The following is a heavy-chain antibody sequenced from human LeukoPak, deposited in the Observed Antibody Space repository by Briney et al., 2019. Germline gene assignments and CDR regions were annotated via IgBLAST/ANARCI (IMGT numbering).Heavy chain of an antibody. CDR3: ARAFYPGYYSYMAV. J-gene: IGHJ6*03. D-gene: IGHD3-3*02. Sequence: PSETLSLTCTVSGGSISPYYWSWIRQPPGKGLEWIRYIYYSGSTNYNPSLKSRVTISVDTSKNQFSLKLSSVTAADTAVYYCARAFYPGYYSYMAVWGKGTTVTVSS. CDR2: IYYSGST. V-gene: IGHV4-59*01. CDR1: GGSISPYY.